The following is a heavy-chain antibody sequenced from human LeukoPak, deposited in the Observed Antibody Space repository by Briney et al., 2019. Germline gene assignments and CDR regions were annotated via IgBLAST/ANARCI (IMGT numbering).Heavy chain of an antibody. CDR1: GYTFTGYY. CDR2: INPNSGGT. CDR3: ARAQQRPRIAVAGPEFDP. D-gene: IGHD6-19*01. V-gene: IGHV1-2*02. Sequence: ASVKVSCKASGYTFTGYYMHWVRQAPGQRLEWRGWINPNSGGTNYAQKFQGRVTMTRDTSISTAYMELSRLRSDDTAVYYCARAQQRPRIAVAGPEFDPWGQGTLVTVSS. J-gene: IGHJ5*02.